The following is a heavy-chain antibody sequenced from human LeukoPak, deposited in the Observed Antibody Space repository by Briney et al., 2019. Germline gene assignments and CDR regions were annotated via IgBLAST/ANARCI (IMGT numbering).Heavy chain of an antibody. V-gene: IGHV1-69-2*01. Sequence: ASVKVSCKVSGYTFTDYYMHWVQQAPGKGLEWMGLVDPEDGETIYAEKFQGRVTITADTSTDTAYMELSSLRSEDTAVYYCARGAPYDWDDAFDIWGQGTMVTVSS. D-gene: IGHD3-9*01. J-gene: IGHJ3*02. CDR3: ARGAPYDWDDAFDI. CDR2: VDPEDGET. CDR1: GYTFTDYY.